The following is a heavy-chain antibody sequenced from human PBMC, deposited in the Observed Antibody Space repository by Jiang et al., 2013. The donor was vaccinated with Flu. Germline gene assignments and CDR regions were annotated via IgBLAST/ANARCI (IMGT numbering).Heavy chain of an antibody. Sequence: GLVKPSETLSLTCAVSGYSISSGYFWGWIRQAPGKGLEWIASLSHTGTPYYSPSFQSRATVLLDMSKNQFSLKLTSMAAADTAVYYCGSVTTGHWYFDLWGRGTLVTVSS. CDR3: GSVTTGHWYFDL. CDR1: GYSISSGYF. V-gene: IGHV4-38-2*01. CDR2: LSHTGTP. J-gene: IGHJ2*01. D-gene: IGHD4-17*01.